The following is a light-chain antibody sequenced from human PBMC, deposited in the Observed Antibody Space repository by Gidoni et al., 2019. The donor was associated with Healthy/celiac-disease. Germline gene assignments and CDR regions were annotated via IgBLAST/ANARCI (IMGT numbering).Light chain of an antibody. J-gene: IGKJ1*01. Sequence: EIVMPPSPATLSVSPGERATLSCRASQSVRSNLAWYQQKPGQAPRLILYGASTRATGIPARFSGSGSGTECTLTISRLQSEDFAVYFFQQYNNWPLWAFGQGTKVEIK. CDR2: GAS. CDR1: QSVRSN. V-gene: IGKV3-15*01. CDR3: QQYNNWPLWA.